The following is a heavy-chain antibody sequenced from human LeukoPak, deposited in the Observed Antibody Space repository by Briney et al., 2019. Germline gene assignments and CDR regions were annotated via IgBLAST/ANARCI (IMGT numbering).Heavy chain of an antibody. J-gene: IGHJ4*02. CDR3: AKEGCGGGSCYTAPDY. CDR2: ISYDGSNK. D-gene: IGHD2-15*01. Sequence: GGSLRLSCAASGFTFSSYAMHWVRQAPGKGLEWVAVISYDGSNKYYADSVKGRFTISRDNSKNTLYLQMNSLRAEDTAVYYCAKEGCGGGSCYTAPDYWGQGTLVTVSS. V-gene: IGHV3-30*04. CDR1: GFTFSSYA.